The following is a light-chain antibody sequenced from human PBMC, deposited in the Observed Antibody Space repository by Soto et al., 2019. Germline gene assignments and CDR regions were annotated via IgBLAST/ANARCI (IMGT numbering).Light chain of an antibody. CDR1: SRDVGTYSL. V-gene: IGLV2-23*01. CDR3: CSFAGSSTYV. Sequence: QSALTQPASVSGSPGQSITTSCTGTSRDVGTYSLVSWYQQHPGKAPKLMIYEGSKRPSGVSNRFSGSKSGNTASLTISGLQAEDEADYYCCSFAGSSTYVFGTGTKVTVL. CDR2: EGS. J-gene: IGLJ1*01.